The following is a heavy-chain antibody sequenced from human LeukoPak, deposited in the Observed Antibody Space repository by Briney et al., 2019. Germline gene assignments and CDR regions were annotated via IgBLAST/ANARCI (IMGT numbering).Heavy chain of an antibody. J-gene: IGHJ1*01. Sequence: SETLSLTCTVSGGSISTYYWNWIRQPPGKGLEWIGYIYHSGSTNYNPSLQSRVTISVDTSKNQSSLNLNSVTAADTAVYYCARGGAARLHFQNWGQGTLVTVSS. CDR3: ARGGAARLHFQN. CDR2: IYHSGST. D-gene: IGHD6-6*01. CDR1: GGSISTYY. V-gene: IGHV4-59*01.